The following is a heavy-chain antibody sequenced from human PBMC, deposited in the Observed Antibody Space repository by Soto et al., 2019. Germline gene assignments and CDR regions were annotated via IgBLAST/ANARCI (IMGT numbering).Heavy chain of an antibody. D-gene: IGHD3-16*01. Sequence: QVQLVQSGAEVTKPGAAVKVSCKASGYAFTSYAMHWVRQAAGQRVEWMGWINAGNGNTKYSQKFQGRVTITRDTSASTAYMELSSLRSEHTAVYYCARDGSYYDYVWGTYNCFDPWGQGTLVTVSS. CDR3: ARDGSYYDYVWGTYNCFDP. V-gene: IGHV1-3*01. CDR1: GYAFTSYA. CDR2: INAGNGNT. J-gene: IGHJ5*02.